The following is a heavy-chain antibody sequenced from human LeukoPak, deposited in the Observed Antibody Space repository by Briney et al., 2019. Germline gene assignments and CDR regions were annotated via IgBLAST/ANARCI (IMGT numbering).Heavy chain of an antibody. CDR1: GFTFSSYS. J-gene: IGHJ3*02. CDR3: ARESSSGGWSLVDAFDI. CDR2: ISSSSSTI. V-gene: IGHV3-48*04. D-gene: IGHD6-19*01. Sequence: GGSLRLSCAASGFTFSSYSMNWVRQAPGKGLEWVSYISSSSSTIYYADSVKGRFTISRDNAKNSLYLQMNSLRAEDTAVYYCARESSSGGWSLVDAFDIWGQGTMVTVSS.